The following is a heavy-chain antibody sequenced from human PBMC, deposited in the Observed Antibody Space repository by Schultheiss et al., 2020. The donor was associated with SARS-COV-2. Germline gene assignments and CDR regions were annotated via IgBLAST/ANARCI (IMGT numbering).Heavy chain of an antibody. CDR1: GFTFSSYW. J-gene: IGHJ4*02. CDR3: AKDNYGGNNDY. Sequence: GESLKISCAASGFTFSSYWMHWVRQAPGKGLEWVAVISYDGSNKYYADSVKGRFTISRDNAKNSLYLQMNSLRAEDTALYYCAKDNYGGNNDYWGQGTLVTVAS. CDR2: ISYDGSNK. D-gene: IGHD4-23*01. V-gene: IGHV3-30*18.